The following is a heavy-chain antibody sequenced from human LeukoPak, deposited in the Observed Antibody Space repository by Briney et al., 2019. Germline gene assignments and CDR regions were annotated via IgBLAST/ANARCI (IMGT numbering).Heavy chain of an antibody. CDR2: ISSSSSYI. V-gene: IGHV3-21*01. CDR1: GFTFSSYS. J-gene: IGHJ6*02. Sequence: GGSLRLSCAASGFTFSSYSMNRVRQAPGKGLEWVSSISSSSSYIYYADSVKGRFTISRDNAKNSLYLQMNSLRAEDTAVYYCARDPEGYYYYYGMDVWGQGTTVTVSS. CDR3: ARDPEGYYYYYGMDV.